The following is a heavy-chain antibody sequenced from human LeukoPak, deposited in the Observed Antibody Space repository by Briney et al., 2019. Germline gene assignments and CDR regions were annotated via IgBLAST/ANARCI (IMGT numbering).Heavy chain of an antibody. CDR1: GISLSNYG. Sequence: GGSLRLSCAVSGISLSNYGMSWVRQAPGKGLEWVAGISGSGGGTNYADSVKGRFTISRDNPKNTLYLQMNRLRAEDTAVYFCAKRGVVIRVILVGYHKEAYYFDSSGQGALVTVSS. J-gene: IGHJ4*02. D-gene: IGHD3-22*01. CDR3: AKRGVVIRVILVGYHKEAYYFDS. CDR2: ISGSGGGT. V-gene: IGHV3-23*01.